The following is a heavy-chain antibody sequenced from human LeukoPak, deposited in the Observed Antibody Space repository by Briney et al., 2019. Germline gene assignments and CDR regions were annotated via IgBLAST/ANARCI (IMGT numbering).Heavy chain of an antibody. CDR3: TTSYYDSSGFRA. CDR1: GFSLNNAW. J-gene: IGHJ4*02. V-gene: IGHV3-15*01. D-gene: IGHD3-22*01. Sequence: PGGSLRLSCAASGFSLNNAWMSWVRQAPGKGLEWVGRIKSKTDGGTIDYAAPVKGRSTISGDDSKNMVYLLMNSLKTEDTAVYYCTTSYYDSSGFRAWGQGTLVTVSS. CDR2: IKSKTDGGTI.